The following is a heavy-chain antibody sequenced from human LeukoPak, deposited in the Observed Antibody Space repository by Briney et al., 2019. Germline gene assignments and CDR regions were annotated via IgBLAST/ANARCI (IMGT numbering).Heavy chain of an antibody. V-gene: IGHV3-23*01. CDR2: ISGSGGST. J-gene: IGHJ4*02. CDR1: GFTFSSYA. D-gene: IGHD3-10*01. CDR3: AKPLWFGESNFDY. Sequence: GGSLRLSCAAPGFTFSSYAMSWVRQAPGKGLEWVSGISGSGGSTYYADSVKGRFTISRDNSKNTLYLQMNSLRAEDTAVYYCAKPLWFGESNFDYWGQGTLVTVSS.